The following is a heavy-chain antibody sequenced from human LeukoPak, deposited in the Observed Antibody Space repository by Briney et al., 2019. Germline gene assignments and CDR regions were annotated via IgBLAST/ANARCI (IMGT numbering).Heavy chain of an antibody. Sequence: PGGSLRLSCAASGFTFSSYAMHWVRQAPGKGLEWVAVISYDGSNKYYADSVRGRFTISRDNAKNSLYLQMDSLRAEDTALYYCARGLVVVAQYFQHWGQGTLVTVSS. V-gene: IGHV3-30-3*01. D-gene: IGHD2-15*01. J-gene: IGHJ1*01. CDR1: GFTFSSYA. CDR3: ARGLVVVAQYFQH. CDR2: ISYDGSNK.